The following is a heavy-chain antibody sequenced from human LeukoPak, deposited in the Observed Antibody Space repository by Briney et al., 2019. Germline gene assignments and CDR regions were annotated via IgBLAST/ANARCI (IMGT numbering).Heavy chain of an antibody. Sequence: ASVKVSCKASGYTFTGYYMHWVRQAPGQGLEWMGWINPNSGGTNYAQKFQGRVTMTRDTSISTAYMELSRLRSDDTAVYYCARDIRGSYYGVYYYMDVWGKGTTVTVSS. J-gene: IGHJ6*03. CDR2: INPNSGGT. D-gene: IGHD1-26*01. CDR1: GYTFTGYY. CDR3: ARDIRGSYYGVYYYMDV. V-gene: IGHV1-2*02.